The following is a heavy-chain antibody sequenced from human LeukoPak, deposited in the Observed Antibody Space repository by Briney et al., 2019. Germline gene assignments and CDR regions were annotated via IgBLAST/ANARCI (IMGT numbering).Heavy chain of an antibody. CDR3: ARGYTGYDAVDY. CDR1: GYTFTGCY. Sequence: ASVKVSCKASGYTFTGCYMHWVRQAPGQGLEWMGWINPNSAVTNYAQKFQGRVTMTRDTSIGTAYMELSRLRSDDTAVYYCARGYTGYDAVDYWGQGTLVTVSS. J-gene: IGHJ4*02. V-gene: IGHV1-2*02. D-gene: IGHD5-12*01. CDR2: INPNSAVT.